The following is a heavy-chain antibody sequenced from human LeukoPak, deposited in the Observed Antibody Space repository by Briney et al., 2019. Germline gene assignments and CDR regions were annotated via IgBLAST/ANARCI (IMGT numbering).Heavy chain of an antibody. J-gene: IGHJ4*02. CDR2: ISYDGSNK. V-gene: IGHV3-30-3*01. CDR3: AKDDGGFEVVTAILDY. CDR1: GFTFSRYT. Sequence: PGRSLRLSCAASGFTFSRYTMHWVRQAPGKGLEWVAVISYDGSNKYYADCVKGRFTISRDNSKNTLYLQMNSLRTEDAALYYRAKDDGGFEVVTAILDYWGQGTLVTVSS. D-gene: IGHD2-21*02.